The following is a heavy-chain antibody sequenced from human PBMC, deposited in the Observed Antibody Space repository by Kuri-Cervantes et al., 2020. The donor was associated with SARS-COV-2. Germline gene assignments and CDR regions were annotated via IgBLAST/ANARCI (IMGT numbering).Heavy chain of an antibody. CDR3: ARDLTLGYCSGGSCYYYYYGMDV. D-gene: IGHD2-15*01. J-gene: IGHJ6*02. V-gene: IGHV3-74*01. CDR1: GFTFSSYW. Sequence: GGSLGLSCAASGFTFSSYWMHWVRQAPGKGLVWVSRINSDGSSTSYADSVKGRFTISRDNAKNTLYLQMNSLRAEDTAVYYCARDLTLGYCSGGSCYYYYYGMDVWGQGTTVTVSS. CDR2: INSDGSST.